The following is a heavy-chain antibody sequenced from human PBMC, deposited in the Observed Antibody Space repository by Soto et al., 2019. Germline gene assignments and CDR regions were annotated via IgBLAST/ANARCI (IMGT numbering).Heavy chain of an antibody. CDR3: ARDRGGLRFLEWLFAFDF. Sequence: QVQLVQSGAEVKKPGASVKVSCKASGYTFTSYGISWVGQAPGQGLEWMGWISAYNGNTNYGQKHKGRVTMTTDTSTCTAHMELRSLGSDDTSVYFCARDRGGLRFLEWLFAFDFWGQGTLVTVSS. D-gene: IGHD3-3*01. CDR2: ISAYNGNT. J-gene: IGHJ4*02. V-gene: IGHV1-18*01. CDR1: GYTFTSYG.